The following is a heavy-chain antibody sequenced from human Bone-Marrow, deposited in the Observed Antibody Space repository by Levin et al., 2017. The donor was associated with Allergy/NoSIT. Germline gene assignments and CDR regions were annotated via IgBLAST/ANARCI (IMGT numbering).Heavy chain of an antibody. CDR2: FYHSGST. V-gene: IGHV4-59*01. D-gene: IGHD3-22*01. Sequence: SETLSLTCTVSGGSISSDYWSWIRQPPGQGLEWIGYFYHSGSTNYNPSLKSRVTMSVDTSKNQFSLVLTSVTAADTAVYYCARSPVITTTRFDYWGQGTLVTVSS. CDR3: ARSPVITTTRFDY. CDR1: GGSISSDY. J-gene: IGHJ4*02.